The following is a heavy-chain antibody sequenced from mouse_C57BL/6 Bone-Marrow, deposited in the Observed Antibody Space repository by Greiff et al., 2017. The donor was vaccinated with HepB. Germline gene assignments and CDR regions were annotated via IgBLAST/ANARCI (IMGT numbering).Heavy chain of an antibody. CDR1: GYTFTSYW. V-gene: IGHV1-74*01. J-gene: IGHJ2*01. CDR2: IHPSDSDT. D-gene: IGHD1-1*01. Sequence: QVQLQQPGAELVKPGASVKVSCKASGYTFTSYWMHWVKQRTGQGLEWIGRIHPSDSDTNYNQKFKGKATLTVDKSSSTAYMELSSLTSEDSAVYYCAIAVLIPHGSEGYWGPGTTLTVSS. CDR3: AIAVLIPHGSEGY.